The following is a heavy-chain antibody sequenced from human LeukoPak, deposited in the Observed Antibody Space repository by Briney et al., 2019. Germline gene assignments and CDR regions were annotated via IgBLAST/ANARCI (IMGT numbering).Heavy chain of an antibody. Sequence: GGSLRLSCAASGVSPCSYAMCRGRHGPGKGLDWVSLISGSGGNTYYADSVKGRFTISRDNSKNTLYLQMNSLRAEDTAVYYCAKDQCGGNPQYYFDYWGQGTLVTVSS. V-gene: IGHV3-23*01. J-gene: IGHJ4*02. CDR2: ISGSGGNT. CDR3: AKDQCGGNPQYYFDY. CDR1: GVSPCSYA. D-gene: IGHD4-23*01.